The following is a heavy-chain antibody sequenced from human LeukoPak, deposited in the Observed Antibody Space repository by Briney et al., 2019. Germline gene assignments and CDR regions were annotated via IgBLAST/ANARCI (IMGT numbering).Heavy chain of an antibody. CDR1: GFTFSTYT. CDR2: ISTGSSYI. Sequence: GGSLRLSCAASGFTFSTYTMNWVRQAPGKGLEWVSSISTGSSYIYYADSVRGRFTISRDNAKNSLYLQMNNLRAADTAVYYCANRNEMNYWGQGTLVTVSS. J-gene: IGHJ4*02. CDR3: ANRNEMNY. D-gene: IGHD1-1*01. V-gene: IGHV3-21*01.